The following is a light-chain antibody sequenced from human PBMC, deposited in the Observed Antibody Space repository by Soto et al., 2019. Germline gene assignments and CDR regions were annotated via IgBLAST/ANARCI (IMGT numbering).Light chain of an antibody. Sequence: QSALTQPASVSGSPGQSITISCTGTSSDVGGYNYVSWYQHHPGKAPKLMIYEVNNRPSGVSNRFSGSKSGNTASLTISGLQAEDEADYYCSSYTSRTTLNVFGSGTKVT. V-gene: IGLV2-14*01. CDR1: SSDVGGYNY. CDR3: SSYTSRTTLNV. CDR2: EVN. J-gene: IGLJ1*01.